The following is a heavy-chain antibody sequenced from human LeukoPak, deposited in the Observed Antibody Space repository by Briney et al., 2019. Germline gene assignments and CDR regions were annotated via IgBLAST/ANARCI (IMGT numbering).Heavy chain of an antibody. Sequence: PGRSLRLSCAASGFSFSTYGFHWVRQAPGKGLEWVAMIWYDASKKYFADSVKCRFTISRDNSKNMLYLEMNSLRAEDTAVYYCARDPPKASGSYFIGGPDYWGQGTLVTVSS. CDR3: ARDPPKASGSYFIGGPDY. V-gene: IGHV3-33*01. CDR1: GFSFSTYG. D-gene: IGHD3-10*01. J-gene: IGHJ4*02. CDR2: IWYDASKK.